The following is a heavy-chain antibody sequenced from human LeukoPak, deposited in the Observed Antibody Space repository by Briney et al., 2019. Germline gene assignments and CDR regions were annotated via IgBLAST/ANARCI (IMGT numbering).Heavy chain of an antibody. CDR2: ISWNSGSI. CDR1: GFTFDDYA. D-gene: IGHD5-12*01. J-gene: IGHJ4*02. CDR3: AKGLGKYYFDY. V-gene: IGHV3-9*01. Sequence: GGSLRLSCAASGFTFDDYAMHWVRQAPGKGLEWVSGISWNSGSIGYADSVKGRFTISRDNAKNSQYLQMNSLRAEDTALYYCAKGLGKYYFDYWGQGTLVTVSS.